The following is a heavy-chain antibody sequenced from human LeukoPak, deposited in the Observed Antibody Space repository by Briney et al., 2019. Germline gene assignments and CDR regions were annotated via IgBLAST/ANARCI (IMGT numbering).Heavy chain of an antibody. D-gene: IGHD3-22*01. CDR1: GYTFTSYD. CDR3: ARSYYDSSGYHRDYFDY. Sequence: ASVKVSCKASGYTFTSYDINWVRQATGQGLEWMGWMNPNSGNTGYAQKFQGRVTMTRNTSISTAYMELSSLRPEDTAVYYCARSYYDSSGYHRDYFDYWGQGTLVTVSS. J-gene: IGHJ4*02. V-gene: IGHV1-8*01. CDR2: MNPNSGNT.